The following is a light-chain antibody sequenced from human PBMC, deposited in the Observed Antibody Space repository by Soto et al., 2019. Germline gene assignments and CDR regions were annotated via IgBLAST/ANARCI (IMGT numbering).Light chain of an antibody. CDR1: QSVSSN. V-gene: IGKV3-15*01. J-gene: IGKJ1*01. CDR3: QHYGSSRWT. CDR2: GAS. Sequence: EIVMTQSPATLSVSPGERATLSCRASQSVSSNLAWYQQKPGQAPRLLIYGASTRATGIPARFSGSGSGTEFTLTISSLQSEDFALYYCQHYGSSRWTFGQGTKVEIK.